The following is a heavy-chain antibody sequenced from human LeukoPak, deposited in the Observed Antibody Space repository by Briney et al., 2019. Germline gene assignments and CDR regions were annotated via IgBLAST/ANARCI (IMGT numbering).Heavy chain of an antibody. J-gene: IGHJ4*02. CDR3: ARSDIAAALDY. Sequence: GGSLRLSCAASGFTFSSYAMHWVRQAPGKGLEWVAVISYDGSNKYYADSVKGRFTISRDNSKNTLYLQMNSLRAEDTAVYYCARSDIAAALDYWGQGTLVTVSS. CDR1: GFTFSSYA. D-gene: IGHD6-13*01. V-gene: IGHV3-30*04. CDR2: ISYDGSNK.